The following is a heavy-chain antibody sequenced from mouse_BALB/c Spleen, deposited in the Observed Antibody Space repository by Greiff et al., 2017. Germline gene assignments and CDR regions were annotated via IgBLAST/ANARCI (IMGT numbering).Heavy chain of an antibody. J-gene: IGHJ2*01. CDR1: GYTFTDYA. D-gene: IGHD1-1*01. CDR2: ISIYYDNT. CDR3: ARSYYYYGSSRYYFDY. Sequence: VQLQESGPELVRPGESVKISCKGSGYTFTDYAMHWVKQSHAKSLEWIGVISIYYDNTNYNQKFKGKATMTVDKSSSTAYMELARLTSEDSAIYYCARSYYYYGSSRYYFDYWGQGTTLTVSS. V-gene: IGHV1-67*01.